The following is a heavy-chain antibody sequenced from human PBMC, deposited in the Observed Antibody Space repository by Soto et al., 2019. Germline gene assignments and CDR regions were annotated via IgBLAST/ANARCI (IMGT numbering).Heavy chain of an antibody. CDR2: IYHSGST. CDR3: ARDQDTGYSYGAAFDY. V-gene: IGHV4-4*02. J-gene: IGHJ4*02. D-gene: IGHD5-18*01. Sequence: SETLSLTCAVSGGSISSSNWWSWVRQPPGKGLEWIGEIYHSGSTNYNPSLKSRVTISVDKSKNQFSLKLSSVTAADTAVYYCARDQDTGYSYGAAFDYWGQGTLVTVSS. CDR1: GGSISSSNW.